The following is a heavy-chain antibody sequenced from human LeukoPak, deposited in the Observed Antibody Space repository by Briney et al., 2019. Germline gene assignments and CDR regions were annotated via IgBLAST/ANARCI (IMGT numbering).Heavy chain of an antibody. V-gene: IGHV4-4*02. Sequence: SETLSLTCAVSGGSISSSNWWSWVRQPPGKGLEWSGEIYHSGSTNYNPSLKSRVTISVDKSKNQFSLKLSSVTAADTAVYYCARRRYSYGYGVWFDPWGQGTLVTVSS. J-gene: IGHJ5*02. CDR1: GGSISSSNW. CDR3: ARRRYSYGYGVWFDP. CDR2: IYHSGST. D-gene: IGHD5-18*01.